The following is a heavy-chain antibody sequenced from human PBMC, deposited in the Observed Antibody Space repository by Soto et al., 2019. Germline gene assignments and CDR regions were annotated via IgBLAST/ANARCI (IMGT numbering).Heavy chain of an antibody. CDR1: GGSISSGGYS. D-gene: IGHD3-22*01. J-gene: IGHJ5*02. Sequence: SETLSLTCTVSGGSISSGGYSWSWIRQPPGKGLEWIGYIYHSGSTYYNPSLKSRVTISVDRSKNQFSLKLSSVTAADTAVYYCARGEDSSGYYSWFDPWGQGNLVTVSS. CDR3: ARGEDSSGYYSWFDP. CDR2: IYHSGST. V-gene: IGHV4-30-2*01.